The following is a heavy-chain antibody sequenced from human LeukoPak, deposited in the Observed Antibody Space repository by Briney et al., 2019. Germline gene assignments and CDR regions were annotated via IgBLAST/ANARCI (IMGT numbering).Heavy chain of an antibody. CDR3: ARGRIGERVYSFGEGGWSIDY. V-gene: IGHV3-21*01. CDR1: RLTFSSYL. Sequence: GGALRLSCAACRLTFSSYLMNGLGPAPGRGVEGVSSISSSSTHIYYRRFTISRDNAHNSLYLQMNSLRAEDTAVYYCARGRIGERVYSFGEGGWSIDYGGEGTLVTVP. J-gene: IGHJ4*02. D-gene: IGHD5-18*01. CDR2: ISSSSTHI.